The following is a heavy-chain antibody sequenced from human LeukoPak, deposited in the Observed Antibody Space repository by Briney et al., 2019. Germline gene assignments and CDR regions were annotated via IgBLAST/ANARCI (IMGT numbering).Heavy chain of an antibody. D-gene: IGHD2-15*01. Sequence: GGSLRLSCAASGFTFSSYSMNWVRQAPGKGLEWVSAISGSGGRIYYADSVKGRFTISRDNSKNTLYLQMNSLRAEDTAVYYCAKDGGYCSGGNCYVRDAFDIWGQGTMVTVSS. CDR3: AKDGGYCSGGNCYVRDAFDI. J-gene: IGHJ3*02. CDR2: ISGSGGRI. CDR1: GFTFSSYS. V-gene: IGHV3-23*01.